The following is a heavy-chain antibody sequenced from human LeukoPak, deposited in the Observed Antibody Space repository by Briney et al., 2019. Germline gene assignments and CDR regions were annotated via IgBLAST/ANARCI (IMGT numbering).Heavy chain of an antibody. J-gene: IGHJ4*02. D-gene: IGHD5-18*01. CDR1: GGTFSSYA. CDR3: ARDQGLTSAMVDY. V-gene: IGHV1-69*04. CDR2: IIPILGIA. Sequence: PRASVKVSCKASGGTFSSYAISWVRQAPGQGLEWMGRIIPILGIANYAQKFQGRVTITADKSTSTAYMELSSLRSEDTAVYYCARDQGLTSAMVDYWGQGTLVTVSS.